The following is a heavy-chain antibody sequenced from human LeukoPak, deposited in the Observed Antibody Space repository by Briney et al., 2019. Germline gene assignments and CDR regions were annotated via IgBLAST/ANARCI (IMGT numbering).Heavy chain of an antibody. V-gene: IGHV4-39*07. CDR1: GGSISSSSYY. Sequence: SETLSLTCTVSGGSISSSSYYWGWIRQPPGKGLEWIGSIYYSGSTNYNPSLKSRVTTSVDTSKNQFSLKLSSVTAADTAVYYCARLTRGGRDGYNWIDYWGQGTLVTVSS. CDR3: ARLTRGGRDGYNWIDY. CDR2: IYYSGST. D-gene: IGHD5-24*01. J-gene: IGHJ4*02.